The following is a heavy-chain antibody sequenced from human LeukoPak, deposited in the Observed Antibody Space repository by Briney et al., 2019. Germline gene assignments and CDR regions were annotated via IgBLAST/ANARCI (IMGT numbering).Heavy chain of an antibody. CDR1: GFTFSSYN. J-gene: IGHJ4*02. V-gene: IGHV3-48*04. CDR3: AREYCTGGSCYWDC. Sequence: GGSLRLSCAASGFTFSSYNMNWVRQAPGKGPEWVSYISSISGTIYYTDSVKGRFTISRDNAKNSLYLQMNSLGAEDTAVYYCAREYCTGGSCYWDCWGQGTLVTVSS. D-gene: IGHD2-15*01. CDR2: ISSISGTI.